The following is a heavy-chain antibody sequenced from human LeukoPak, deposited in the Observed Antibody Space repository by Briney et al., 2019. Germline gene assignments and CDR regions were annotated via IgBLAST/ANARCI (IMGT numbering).Heavy chain of an antibody. CDR3: ARDLLNGEVARGDY. V-gene: IGHV3-21*01. CDR1: GFTFSSYA. Sequence: GGSLRLSCAASGFTFSSYAMSWVRQAPGKGLEWVSSISSSSSYIYYADSVKGRFTISRDNAKNSLYLQMNSLRAEDTAVYYCARDLLNGEVARGDYWGQGTLVTVSS. J-gene: IGHJ4*02. CDR2: ISSSSSYI. D-gene: IGHD7-27*01.